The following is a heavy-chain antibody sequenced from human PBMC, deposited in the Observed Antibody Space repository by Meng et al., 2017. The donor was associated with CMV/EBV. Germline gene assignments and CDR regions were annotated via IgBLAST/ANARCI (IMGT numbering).Heavy chain of an antibody. Sequence: ASVKVSCKASGYTFTGYYMHWVRQATGQGLEWMGWMNPNSGNTGYAQKFQGRVTMTRNTSISTAYMELSSLRSEDTAVYYCAKVGWPYYFDYWGQGTLVTVSS. CDR1: GYTFTGYY. J-gene: IGHJ4*02. CDR2: MNPNSGNT. CDR3: AKVGWPYYFDY. D-gene: IGHD2-15*01. V-gene: IGHV1-8*02.